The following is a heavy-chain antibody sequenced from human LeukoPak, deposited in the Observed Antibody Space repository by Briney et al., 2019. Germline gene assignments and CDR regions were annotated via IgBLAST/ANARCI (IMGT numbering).Heavy chain of an antibody. Sequence: QAGGSLRLSCAASGFTFSTYWMPWVRQAPGKGLVWVSRINGDGSSPVYADSVKGRFTVSRNNAKNTLYLQMNSLGAEDTAMYYGTGGLYTVSPYDYWGQGTLVTVSS. CDR3: TGGLYTVSPYDY. D-gene: IGHD4-11*01. CDR1: GFTFSTYW. CDR2: INGDGSSP. J-gene: IGHJ4*02. V-gene: IGHV3-74*01.